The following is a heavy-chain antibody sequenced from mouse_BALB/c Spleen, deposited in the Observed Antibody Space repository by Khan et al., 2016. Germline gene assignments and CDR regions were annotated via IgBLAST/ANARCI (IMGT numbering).Heavy chain of an antibody. J-gene: IGHJ3*01. CDR3: ARSTYDYDVGFAY. CDR1: AFNIKDTY. CDR2: IDPATGNT. V-gene: IGHV14-3*02. D-gene: IGHD2-4*01. Sequence: VRLQQSGAELVKPGASVKLSCTASAFNIKDTYMHWVKQRPEQGLEWIGRIDPATGNTKYDPTFQGKATITADTSSNTAYLQLSSLTSEDTAVYYCARSTYDYDVGFAYWGQGTLVTVSA.